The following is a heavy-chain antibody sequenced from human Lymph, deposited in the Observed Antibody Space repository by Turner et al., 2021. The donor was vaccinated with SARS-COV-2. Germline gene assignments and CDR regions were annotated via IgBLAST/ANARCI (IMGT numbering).Heavy chain of an antibody. D-gene: IGHD1-26*01. CDR1: GFTFSTYW. Sequence: EVQMVEPGGGLVQPGGSLRLSCAASGFTFSTYWMSWVRQAPGRGLEWVANIKQDGSEKYYVDSVKGRFTISRDNAKNSLYLQMNSLRAEDTAVYYCARLSMGDWHFDLWGRGTLVTVSS. CDR2: IKQDGSEK. J-gene: IGHJ2*01. CDR3: ARLSMGDWHFDL. V-gene: IGHV3-7*01.